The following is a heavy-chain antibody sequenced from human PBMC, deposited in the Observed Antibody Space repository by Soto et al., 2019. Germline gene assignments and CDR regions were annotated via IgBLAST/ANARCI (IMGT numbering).Heavy chain of an antibody. Sequence: GASVKVSCKASGYTFTSYYMHWVRQAPGQGLEWMGIINPSGGSTSYAQKFQGRVTMTRDTSTSTVYMALSSLRSEDMAVYYCAKDGRRHCSGGSCYRTYFDYWGQGTLVTVSS. CDR1: GYTFTSYY. J-gene: IGHJ4*02. CDR3: AKDGRRHCSGGSCYRTYFDY. V-gene: IGHV1-46*01. D-gene: IGHD2-15*01. CDR2: INPSGGST.